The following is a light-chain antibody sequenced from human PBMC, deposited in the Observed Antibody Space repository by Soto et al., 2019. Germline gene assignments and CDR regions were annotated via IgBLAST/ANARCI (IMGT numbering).Light chain of an antibody. J-gene: IGKJ4*01. CDR3: HQGSSTFT. CDR1: QSISSY. CDR2: AAS. V-gene: IGKV1-39*01. Sequence: DIQMTQSPSSLSASVGARVTITCRARQSISSYLNWYQQKPGKVPKLLIYAASSLQSGVPSRFNGSGFGTYFAHPITSLQPEDFATYYCHQGSSTFTFGGGTKVELK.